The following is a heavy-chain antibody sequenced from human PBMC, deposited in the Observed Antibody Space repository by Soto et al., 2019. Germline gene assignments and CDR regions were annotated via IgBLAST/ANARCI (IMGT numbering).Heavy chain of an antibody. V-gene: IGHV3-30-3*01. CDR2: ISYDGSNK. J-gene: IGHJ4*02. CDR1: VFTFSSYA. CDR3: ARWSGSYFF. D-gene: IGHD1-26*01. Sequence: SLRLSCAASVFTFSSYAMHWVRQAPGKGLEWVAVISYDGSNKYYADSVKGRFTISRDNSKNTLYLQMNSLRAEDTAVYYCARWSGSYFFWGQGTLVTVSS.